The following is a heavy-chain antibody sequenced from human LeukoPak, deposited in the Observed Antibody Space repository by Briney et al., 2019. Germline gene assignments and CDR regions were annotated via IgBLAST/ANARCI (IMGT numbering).Heavy chain of an antibody. CDR2: ISYDGSNK. D-gene: IGHD3-22*01. V-gene: IGHV3-30*18. J-gene: IGHJ4*02. Sequence: GRSLRLSCAASGFTFSSYGMHWVRQAPGKGLEWVAVISYDGSNKYYADSVKGRFTISRDNSKNTLYLQMNSLRAEDTAVYYCAKAAYYYDSSGFEPRYYFDYWGQGTLVTVSS. CDR3: AKAAYYYDSSGFEPRYYFDY. CDR1: GFTFSSYG.